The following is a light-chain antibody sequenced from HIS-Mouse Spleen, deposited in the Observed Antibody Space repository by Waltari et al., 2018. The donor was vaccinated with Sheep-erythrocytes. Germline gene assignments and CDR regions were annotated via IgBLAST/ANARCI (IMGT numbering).Light chain of an antibody. CDR2: RNN. CDR3: AAWDDSLSGNWV. Sequence: QSVLTQPPSASGTPGQRVTISCSGSSSHSVTNYVYWYQQLPGTAPKLLIYRNNQRPSGVPDRFSGSKSGTSASLAISGLRSEDEADYYCAAWDDSLSGNWVFGGGTKLTVL. J-gene: IGLJ3*02. V-gene: IGLV1-47*01. CDR1: SSHSVTNY.